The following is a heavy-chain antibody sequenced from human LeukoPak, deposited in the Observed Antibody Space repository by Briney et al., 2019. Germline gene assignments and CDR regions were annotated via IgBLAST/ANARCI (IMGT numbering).Heavy chain of an antibody. J-gene: IGHJ4*02. CDR3: ASGLRGYSPFDY. V-gene: IGHV3-23*01. CDR1: GFTFRNYG. Sequence: GGSLRLSCAASGFTFRNYGMNWVRQAPGKGLEWVSLMSGSGARTYYADSVKGRFTISRDNSKNTLYLQMNSLRAEDTAIYYCASGLRGYSPFDYWGQGTLVTVSS. D-gene: IGHD5-18*01. CDR2: MSGSGART.